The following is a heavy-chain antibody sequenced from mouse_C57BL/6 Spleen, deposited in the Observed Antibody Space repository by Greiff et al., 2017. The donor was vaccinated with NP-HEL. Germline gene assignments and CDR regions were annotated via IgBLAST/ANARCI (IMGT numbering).Heavy chain of an antibody. Sequence: QVQLQQSGAELVRPGTSVKMSCKASGYTFTNYWIGWAKQRPGHGLEWIGDIYPGGGYTNYNEKFKGKATLTADKSSSTAYMQFSSLTSEDSAIDYCARWGGYDEFPYFDYWGQGTTLTVSS. CDR1: GYTFTNYW. J-gene: IGHJ2*01. D-gene: IGHD2-2*01. CDR2: IYPGGGYT. V-gene: IGHV1-63*01. CDR3: ARWGGYDEFPYFDY.